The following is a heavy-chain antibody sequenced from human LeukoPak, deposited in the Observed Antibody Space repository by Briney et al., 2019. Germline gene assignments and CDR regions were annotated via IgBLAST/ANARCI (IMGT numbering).Heavy chain of an antibody. D-gene: IGHD6-13*01. Sequence: PSETLSLTCTVSGDSISSSGYYWGWIRQPPGKGLEWIGAIYYSGSPYYNPSLKSRVAISADTSKHHLSLRLSSVTAADTAVYYCATISSSWTEYFQHWGQGTLVTVSS. V-gene: IGHV4-39*02. J-gene: IGHJ1*01. CDR1: GDSISSSGYY. CDR3: ATISSSWTEYFQH. CDR2: IYYSGSP.